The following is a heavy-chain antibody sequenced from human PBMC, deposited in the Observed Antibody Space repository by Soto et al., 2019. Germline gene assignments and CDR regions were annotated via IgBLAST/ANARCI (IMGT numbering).Heavy chain of an antibody. Sequence: GASVKVSCKASGYTFTSYYMHWVRQAPGQGLEWMGIINPSGGSTSYAQKFQGRVTMTRDTSTSTVYMELSSLRSEDTAVYYCASGRSIAAAGTRGGWFDPWGQGTLVTVSS. V-gene: IGHV1-46*01. J-gene: IGHJ5*02. CDR3: ASGRSIAAAGTRGGWFDP. D-gene: IGHD6-13*01. CDR1: GYTFTSYY. CDR2: INPSGGST.